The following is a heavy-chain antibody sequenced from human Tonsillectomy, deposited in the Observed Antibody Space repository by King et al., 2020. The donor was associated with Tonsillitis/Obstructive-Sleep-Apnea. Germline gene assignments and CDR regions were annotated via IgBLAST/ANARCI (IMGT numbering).Heavy chain of an antibody. CDR1: GGSISSYY. CDR2: IYYSGST. D-gene: IGHD3-22*01. V-gene: IGHV4-59*01. J-gene: IGHJ3*02. CDR3: ARDRLLRYYYDSSGRDAFDI. Sequence: VQLQESGPGLVKPSETLSLTCTVSGGSISSYYWSWIRQPPGKELEWIGYIYYSGSTNYNPSLKSRVTISVDTSKNQFSLKLSSVTAADTAVYYCARDRLLRYYYDSSGRDAFDIWGQGTMVTVSS.